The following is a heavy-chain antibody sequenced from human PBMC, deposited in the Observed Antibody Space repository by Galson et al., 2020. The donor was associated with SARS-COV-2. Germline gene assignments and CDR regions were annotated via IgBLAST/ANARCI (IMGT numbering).Heavy chain of an antibody. V-gene: IGHV4-34*01. CDR2: INHSGST. D-gene: IGHD4-4*01. CDR1: GGSFSGYY. CDR3: ARGKPVTTFYYYYGMDG. Sequence: SETLSLTCAVYGGSFSGYYWSWIRQPPGKGLEWIGEINHSGSTNYNPSLKSRVTISVDTSKNQFSLKLSSVTAADTAVYYCARGKPVTTFYYYYGMDGWGQGTTVTVSS. J-gene: IGHJ6*02.